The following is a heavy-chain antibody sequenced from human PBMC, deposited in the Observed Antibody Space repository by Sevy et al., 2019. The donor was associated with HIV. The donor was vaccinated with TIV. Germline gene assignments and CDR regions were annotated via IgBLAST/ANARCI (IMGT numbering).Heavy chain of an antibody. CDR1: EFMFSTYA. D-gene: IGHD6-19*01. Sequence: GGSLRLSCAASEFMFSTYAMHWVRQAPGKGLELVAVISYDGSRHYYGESVKGRFTISRDNSKNTLFLQMNSLRLEDTAFYYCARDAGYSTDWYPSDYWGQGTLVTVSS. V-gene: IGHV3-30-3*01. CDR2: ISYDGSRH. CDR3: ARDAGYSTDWYPSDY. J-gene: IGHJ4*02.